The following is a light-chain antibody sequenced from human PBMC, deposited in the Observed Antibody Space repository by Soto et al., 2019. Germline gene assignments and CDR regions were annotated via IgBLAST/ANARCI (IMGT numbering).Light chain of an antibody. V-gene: IGKV1-39*01. CDR2: TSF. Sequence: IHMTQSPSSLSASVGDRVSITCRASQSIGTFLNWYQQEPGEAPNLLIHTSFTLYSGVPSRFSGTGSGTDFTLTISSLQPEDFATYFCQQAFSAEWTFGQGTKVDIK. CDR3: QQAFSAEWT. J-gene: IGKJ1*01. CDR1: QSIGTF.